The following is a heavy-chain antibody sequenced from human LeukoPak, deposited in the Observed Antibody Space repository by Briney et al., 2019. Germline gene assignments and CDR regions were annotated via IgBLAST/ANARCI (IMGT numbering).Heavy chain of an antibody. V-gene: IGHV4-39*07. CDR2: IYYSGST. CDR3: ARVRGTRDIVVVPAAIPLDY. J-gene: IGHJ4*02. D-gene: IGHD2-2*01. CDR1: GGSISSSSYY. Sequence: SETLSLTCTVSGGSISSSSYYWGWIRQPPGKGLEWIGSIYYSGSTYYNPSLKSRVTISVDTSKNQFSLKLSSVTAADTAVYYCARVRGTRDIVVVPAAIPLDYWGQGTLVTVSS.